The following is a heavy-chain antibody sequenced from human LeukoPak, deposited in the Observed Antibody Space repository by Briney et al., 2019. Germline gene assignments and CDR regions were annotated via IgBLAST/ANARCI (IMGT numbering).Heavy chain of an antibody. J-gene: IGHJ5*02. CDR2: IIPILGTA. Sequence: ASVKVSCKASGGTFSSYAISWVRQAPGQGLEWMGGIIPILGTASYAQKFQGRVTITADESTSTAYMELSSLRSEDTAVYYCARGGGNSGWFDPWGQGTLVTVSS. CDR1: GGTFSSYA. CDR3: ARGGGNSGWFDP. V-gene: IGHV1-69*13. D-gene: IGHD4-23*01.